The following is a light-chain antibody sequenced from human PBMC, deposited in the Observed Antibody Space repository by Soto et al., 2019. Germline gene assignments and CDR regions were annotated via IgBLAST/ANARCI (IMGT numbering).Light chain of an antibody. CDR3: QQYNKWPLT. CDR2: GAS. J-gene: IGKJ4*01. V-gene: IGKV3-15*01. Sequence: EIVMTQSPATLSVSPGERATLSCRASQSVSSNLAWYQQKPGQAPRLIMYGASTRATSMPARFSGSGSGTEFTLPISSLQSEDFAVYYCQQYNKWPLTFGGGTKVEIK. CDR1: QSVSSN.